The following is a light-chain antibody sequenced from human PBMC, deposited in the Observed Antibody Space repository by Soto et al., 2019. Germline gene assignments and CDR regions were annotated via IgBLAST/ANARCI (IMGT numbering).Light chain of an antibody. CDR2: YDS. J-gene: IGLJ2*01. V-gene: IGLV3-21*04. Sequence: SSELTQPPSVSVAPGKTARITCGGNNIGSKSVHWYQQKPGQAPVLVIYYDSDRPSGIPERFSGSNSGNTATLTISRVEAGDEADYYCQVWDSSSEEVVFGGGTKLTVL. CDR3: QVWDSSSEEVV. CDR1: NIGSKS.